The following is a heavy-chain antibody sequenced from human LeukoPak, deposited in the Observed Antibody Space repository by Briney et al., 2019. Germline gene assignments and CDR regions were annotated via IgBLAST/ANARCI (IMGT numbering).Heavy chain of an antibody. CDR3: ARDYSGSYYGVVY. V-gene: IGHV1-2*02. Sequence: ASVKVSCKASEYTFTGYYMHWVRQAPGQGLEWMGWINPNSGGTNYAQKFQGRVTMTRDTSISTAYMELSRLRSDDTAVYYCARDYSGSYYGVVYWGQGTLVTVSS. CDR1: EYTFTGYY. CDR2: INPNSGGT. D-gene: IGHD1-26*01. J-gene: IGHJ4*02.